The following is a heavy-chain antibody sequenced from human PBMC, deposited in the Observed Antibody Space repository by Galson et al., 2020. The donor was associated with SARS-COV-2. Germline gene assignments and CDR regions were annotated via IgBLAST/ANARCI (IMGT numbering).Heavy chain of an antibody. D-gene: IGHD4-17*01. V-gene: IGHV5-51*01. CDR2: IHPGDSDT. Sequence: KIGESLKISCKGSGYSFTSYWIGWVRQMPGKGPEWLGIIHPGDSDTRYSQSFQGQVTIPVDKSISTAYLQWRSLKASDTAMYYCARRDYGDALGAVDYWGQGTLVTVSS. CDR3: ARRDYGDALGAVDY. CDR1: GYSFTSYW. J-gene: IGHJ4*02.